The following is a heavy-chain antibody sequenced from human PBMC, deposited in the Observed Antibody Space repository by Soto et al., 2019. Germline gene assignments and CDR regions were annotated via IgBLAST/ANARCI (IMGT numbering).Heavy chain of an antibody. CDR1: GGTFSSYA. CDR3: ARVNWGRAYHYDSSGYYYEYFQH. Sequence: QVQLVQSGAEVKKPGSSVKVSCKASGGTFSSYAISWVRQAPGQGLEWMGGIIPIFGTANYAQEVQGRLRMTADESTRTAYMELSSLRSEDTAVYYCARVNWGRAYHYDSSGYYYEYFQHWGQGTLVTVSS. D-gene: IGHD3-22*01. CDR2: IIPIFGTA. V-gene: IGHV1-69*01. J-gene: IGHJ1*01.